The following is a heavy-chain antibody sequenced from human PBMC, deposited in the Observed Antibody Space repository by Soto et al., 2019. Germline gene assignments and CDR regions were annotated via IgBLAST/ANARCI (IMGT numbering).Heavy chain of an antibody. CDR2: ISDDGRKT. CDR1: GFTFSTYG. Sequence: GGSLILSCAASGFTFSTYGMHWVRQAPGKGLEWVAVISDDGRKTYYVDSVKGRFTISRDNPKNTLFLQMNSLRPEDTAVYYCVKDQRYCSGGSCYTFDYWGQGTPVTVSS. V-gene: IGHV3-30*18. CDR3: VKDQRYCSGGSCYTFDY. J-gene: IGHJ4*02. D-gene: IGHD2-15*01.